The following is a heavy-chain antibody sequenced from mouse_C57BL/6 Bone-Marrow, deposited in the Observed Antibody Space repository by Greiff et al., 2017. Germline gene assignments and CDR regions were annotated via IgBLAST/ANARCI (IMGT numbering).Heavy chain of an antibody. CDR2: IYPRSGNT. CDR3: VGRYYAMDY. Sequence: QVQLQQSGAELARPGASVKLSCKASGYTFTSYGISWVKQRTGQGLEWIGEIYPRSGNTYYNEKFKGKATLTADKSSSTASMELRSLTSEDSAVYFCVGRYYAMDYWGQGTSVTVSS. J-gene: IGHJ4*01. V-gene: IGHV1-81*01. CDR1: GYTFTSYG.